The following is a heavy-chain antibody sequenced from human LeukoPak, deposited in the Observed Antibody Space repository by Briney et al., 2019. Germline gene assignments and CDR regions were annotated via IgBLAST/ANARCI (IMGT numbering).Heavy chain of an antibody. Sequence: SQTLSLTCAISGDSVSSNSAAWNWIRQSPSRGLEWLGRTYYRSKWSSDYAVSVKSRITINSDTSMNQFSLQLNSVTPEDTALYFYARGRGWPLDYWGLGTLVTVSS. CDR2: TYYRSKWSS. J-gene: IGHJ4*02. V-gene: IGHV6-1*01. CDR1: GDSVSSNSAA. D-gene: IGHD6-19*01. CDR3: ARGRGWPLDY.